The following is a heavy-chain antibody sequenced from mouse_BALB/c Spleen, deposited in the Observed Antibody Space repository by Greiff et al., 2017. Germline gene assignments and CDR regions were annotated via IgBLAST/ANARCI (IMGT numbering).Heavy chain of an antibody. CDR1: GYAFSSSW. Sequence: QVQLQQSGPELVKPGASVKISCKASGYAFSSSWLNWVKQRPGQGLEWIGRIYPGDGDTNYNGKFKGKATLTADKSSSTDYMQLSCMTSVDSAVYCCARDDSGCFDYWGQGTTLTVSS. V-gene: IGHV1-82*01. J-gene: IGHJ2*01. D-gene: IGHD1-3*01. CDR3: ARDDSGCFDY. CDR2: IYPGDGDT.